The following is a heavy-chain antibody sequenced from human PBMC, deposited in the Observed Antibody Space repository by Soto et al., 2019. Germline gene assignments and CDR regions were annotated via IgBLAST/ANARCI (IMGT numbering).Heavy chain of an antibody. CDR1: GFTFSSYS. J-gene: IGHJ6*02. CDR2: ISSSSSTI. D-gene: IGHD1-26*01. V-gene: IGHV3-48*04. Sequence: GGSLRLSCAASGFTFSSYSMNWVRQAPGKGLEWVSYISSSSSTIYYADSVKGRFTISRDNAKNSLYLQMNSLRAEDTAVYYCARVERSSYYYGMDVWGQGTTVTVSS. CDR3: ARVERSSYYYGMDV.